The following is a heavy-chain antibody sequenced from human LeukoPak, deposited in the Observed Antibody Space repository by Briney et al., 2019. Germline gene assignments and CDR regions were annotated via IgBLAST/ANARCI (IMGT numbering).Heavy chain of an antibody. V-gene: IGHV3-23*01. CDR1: GFTFSDYY. CDR2: ISGSGGST. J-gene: IGHJ4*02. D-gene: IGHD3-10*01. Sequence: GGSLRLSCAASGFTFSDYYMSWVRQAPGKGLEWVSAISGSGGSTYYADSVKGRFTISRDNSKNTLYLQMNSLRAEDTAVYYCAKDILLWFGNDYWGQGTLVTVSS. CDR3: AKDILLWFGNDY.